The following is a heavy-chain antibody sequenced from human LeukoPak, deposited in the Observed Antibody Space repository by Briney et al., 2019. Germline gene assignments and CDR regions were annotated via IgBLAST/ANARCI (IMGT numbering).Heavy chain of an antibody. J-gene: IGHJ4*02. CDR2: IYYTGDT. Sequence: SETLSLTCTVSGGSINSGDYSWSWIRQHPGEGLEWIRYIYYTGDTYYNASLKSRVTISLDKSKNHFSLNLSSVTAADTAVYYCVRGHCSTTTCYTVYFDYWGQGTLVTVSS. V-gene: IGHV4-31*03. CDR3: VRGHCSTTTCYTVYFDY. D-gene: IGHD2-2*02. CDR1: GGSINSGDYS.